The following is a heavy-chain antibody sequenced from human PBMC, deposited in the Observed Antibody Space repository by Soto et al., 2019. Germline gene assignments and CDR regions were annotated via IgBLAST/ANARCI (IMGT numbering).Heavy chain of an antibody. CDR2: MNPSSGNT. J-gene: IGHJ4*02. V-gene: IGHV1-8*01. Sequence: ASVKVSCKASGYTFTNYDINWVRQATGQGLEWMGWMNPSSGNTGYVQKFQGRVTMTRNTSTSTAYMELTSLTSDDTAVYYCARTRLCGGDCYSAYYFDFWGQGALVTVSS. D-gene: IGHD2-21*02. CDR1: GYTFTNYD. CDR3: ARTRLCGGDCYSAYYFDF.